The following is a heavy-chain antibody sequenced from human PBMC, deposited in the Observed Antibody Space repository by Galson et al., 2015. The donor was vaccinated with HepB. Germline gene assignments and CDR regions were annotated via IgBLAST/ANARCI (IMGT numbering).Heavy chain of an antibody. CDR2: ISYDRNDE. CDR3: AKAVVGWERHNFYYFDF. V-gene: IGHV3-30*18. D-gene: IGHD1-26*01. Sequence: SLRLSCAASGFNFNNYAMHWARQAPGKGLEWVAVISYDRNDELYADSVKGRFTISRDTSKKTVYLQMKSLRPEDTAIYYCAKAVVGWERHNFYYFDFWGQGTLVTVSS. CDR1: GFNFNNYA. J-gene: IGHJ4*02.